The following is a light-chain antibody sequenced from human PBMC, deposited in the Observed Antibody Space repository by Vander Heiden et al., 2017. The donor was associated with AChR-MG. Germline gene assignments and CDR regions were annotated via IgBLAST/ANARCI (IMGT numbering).Light chain of an antibody. CDR3: QQYDNLPGLT. V-gene: IGKV1-33*01. Sequence: DIQTTQSPSSLSASVGDRVTITCQASQDISNYLNWYQQKPGKAPKLLIYDASNLETGVPSRFSGSGSGTDFTFTISSLQPEDIATYYCQQYDNLPGLTFGGGTKVEIK. CDR2: DAS. J-gene: IGKJ4*01. CDR1: QDISNY.